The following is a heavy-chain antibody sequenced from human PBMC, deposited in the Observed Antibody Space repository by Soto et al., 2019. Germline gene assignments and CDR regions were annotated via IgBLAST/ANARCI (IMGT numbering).Heavy chain of an antibody. V-gene: IGHV4-34*01. D-gene: IGHD2-8*02. J-gene: IGHJ4*02. CDR1: GGSFSGYY. CDR3: ARDKITGLSDY. CDR2: INHSGST. Sequence: QVQLQQWGAGLLKPSETLSLTCAVYGGSFSGYYWTWIRQPPGTGLEWIGEINHSGSTNYNPSLKSRVTISVDTSKNQFSLKLTSVTVADTAVYYCARDKITGLSDYWGQGTLVTVSS.